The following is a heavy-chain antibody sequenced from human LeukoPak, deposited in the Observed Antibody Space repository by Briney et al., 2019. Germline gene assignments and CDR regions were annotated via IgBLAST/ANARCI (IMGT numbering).Heavy chain of an antibody. D-gene: IGHD6-19*01. CDR1: GFTFSDYY. V-gene: IGHV3-11*04. CDR2: IGRSGTTI. CDR3: ARGKVAVAATDDAFEI. J-gene: IGHJ3*02. Sequence: GGSLRLSCAASGFTFSDYYMSWIRQAPGKGLEWVSYIGRSGTTIHYADSVKGRFTISRDNARKSLFLQMNSLRAEDTAVYYCARGKVAVAATDDAFEIWGQGTMVTVSS.